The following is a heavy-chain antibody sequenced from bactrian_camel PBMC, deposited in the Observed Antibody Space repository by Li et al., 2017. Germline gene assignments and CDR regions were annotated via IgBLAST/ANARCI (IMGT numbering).Heavy chain of an antibody. J-gene: IGHJ6*01. D-gene: IGHD6*01. CDR3: AAVSFGTCTVRAGVDDFGS. CDR2: IDIKGTV. V-gene: IGHV3S53*01. Sequence: HVQLVESGGGSVQAGGSMRVSCSFVVNGFKGIAMAWFRQSPIAGKRREGVVAIDIKGTVIYGDSVKGRFTISLDSAKNTAYLQMSSLKPEDTAMYYCAAVSFGTCTVRAGVDDFGSWGQGTQVTVS. CDR1: VNGFKGIA.